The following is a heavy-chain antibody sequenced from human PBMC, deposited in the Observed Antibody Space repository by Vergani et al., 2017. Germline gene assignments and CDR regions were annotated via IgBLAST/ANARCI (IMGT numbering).Heavy chain of an antibody. CDR2: IRSDESRR. CDR3: AKEGGGYCSGGTCYPEY. J-gene: IGHJ4*02. Sequence: QVQLVESGGGVVQPGGSLRLSCAASGFTFNSYGMHWVRQAPGKGLEWVASIRSDESRRYYGDSMEGPFTISRGNSKNTLYLQMKSLRPGDTAVYYCAKEGGGYCSGGTCYPEYWGQGTLVIVSS. V-gene: IGHV3-30*02. CDR1: GFTFNSYG. D-gene: IGHD2-15*01.